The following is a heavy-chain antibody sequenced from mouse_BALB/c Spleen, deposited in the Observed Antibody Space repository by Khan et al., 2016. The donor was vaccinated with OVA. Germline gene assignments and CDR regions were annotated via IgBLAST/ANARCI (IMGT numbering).Heavy chain of an antibody. V-gene: IGHV1-7*01. CDR2: INPSTGYT. J-gene: IGHJ2*01. CDR1: GYTFINYW. Sequence: QVQLKQSGAELAKPGASVKMSCKASGYTFINYWILWVKQRPGQGLEWIGYINPSTGYTEYNQNFKDKATLTAGKSSSTAYMQLSSLTSEDSAVDYCARRGLRWDFDYWGQGTTLTVSS. CDR3: ARRGLRWDFDY. D-gene: IGHD1-1*01.